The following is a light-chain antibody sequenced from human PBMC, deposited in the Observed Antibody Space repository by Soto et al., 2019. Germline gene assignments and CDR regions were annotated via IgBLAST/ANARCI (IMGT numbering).Light chain of an antibody. CDR1: QSVSSY. CDR3: QQRSNWPRT. Sequence: EIVLTQSPATLSLSPGERATLSCRASQSVSSYLAWYQQKPGQAPRLLIYDATNRATGNPARFSGRGSGTDFTLTISSLEPEDHAVDDGQQRSNWPRTFGQGTKVEIK. J-gene: IGKJ1*01. CDR2: DAT. V-gene: IGKV3-11*01.